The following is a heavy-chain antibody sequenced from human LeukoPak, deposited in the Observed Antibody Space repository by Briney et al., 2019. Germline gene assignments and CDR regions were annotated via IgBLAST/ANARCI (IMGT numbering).Heavy chain of an antibody. D-gene: IGHD3-22*01. CDR1: GFTFSSYW. V-gene: IGHV3-7*01. Sequence: QPGGSLRLSCAASGFTFSSYWMSSVRQAPGKGLEWVANIKQDGSEKYYVDSVKGRFTISRDNAKKSLYLQMNSLRAEDTAVYYCASRHDSSGRYPDYWGQGTLVTVSS. CDR3: ASRHDSSGRYPDY. J-gene: IGHJ4*02. CDR2: IKQDGSEK.